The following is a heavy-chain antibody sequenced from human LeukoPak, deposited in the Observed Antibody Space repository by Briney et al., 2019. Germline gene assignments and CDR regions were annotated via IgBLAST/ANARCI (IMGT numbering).Heavy chain of an antibody. CDR2: IWYDGSNK. J-gene: IGHJ6*03. CDR3: ATGRGYFAIHYYMDV. V-gene: IGHV3-33*01. D-gene: IGHD5-18*01. CDR1: GFTFSSYG. Sequence: GRSLRLSCAASGFTFSSYGMHWVRQAPGKGLEWVAVIWYDGSNKYYADSVTGRFTISRDNSKNALYLQMDSLRDEDTAVYSCATGRGYFAIHYYMDVWGKGTTVTVSS.